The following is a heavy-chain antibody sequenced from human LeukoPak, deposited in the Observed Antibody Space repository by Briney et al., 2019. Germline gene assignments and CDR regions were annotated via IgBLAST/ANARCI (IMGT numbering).Heavy chain of an antibody. V-gene: IGHV4-34*01. CDR1: GGSFSGYY. CDR3: ARGHRYSSGWDVLDY. J-gene: IGHJ4*02. D-gene: IGHD6-19*01. CDR2: INHSGST. Sequence: PSETLSLTRAVYGGSFSGYYWSWIRQPPGKGLEWIGEINHSGSTNYNPSLKSRVTISVDTSKNQFSLKLSSVTAADTAVYYCARGHRYSSGWDVLDYWGQGTLVTVSS.